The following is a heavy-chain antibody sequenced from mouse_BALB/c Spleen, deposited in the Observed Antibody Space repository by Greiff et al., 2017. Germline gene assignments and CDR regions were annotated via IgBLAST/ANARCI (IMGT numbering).Heavy chain of an antibody. CDR1: GFTFSSFG. D-gene: IGHD1-1*01. Sequence: VQLKESGGGLVQPGGSRKLSCAASGFTFSSFGMHWVRQAPEKGLEWVAYISSGSSTIYYADTVKGRFTISRDNPKNTLFLQMTSLRSEDTAMYYCARPSTVVAPYYFDYWGQGTTLTVSS. J-gene: IGHJ2*01. CDR2: ISSGSSTI. V-gene: IGHV5-17*02. CDR3: ARPSTVVAPYYFDY.